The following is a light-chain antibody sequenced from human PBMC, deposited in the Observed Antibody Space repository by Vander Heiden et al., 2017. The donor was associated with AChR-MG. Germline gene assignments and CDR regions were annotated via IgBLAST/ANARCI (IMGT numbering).Light chain of an antibody. CDR1: QNIRTK. V-gene: IGKV3-15*01. Sequence: EIVMTQSPVTLSVSPGERATLSCRASQNIRTKLAWYQQKPGQAPRLLIYNASTGATGIPARFSGSGYGTEFTLTISRLRSEDSADYYCHQYDNWPPYTFGQGTKLEIK. CDR2: NAS. J-gene: IGKJ2*01. CDR3: HQYDNWPPYT.